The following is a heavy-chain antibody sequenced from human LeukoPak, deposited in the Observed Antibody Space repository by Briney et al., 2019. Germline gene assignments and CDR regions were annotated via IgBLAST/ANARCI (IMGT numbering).Heavy chain of an antibody. CDR2: IYYVGST. D-gene: IGHD3-10*01. Sequence: SETLSLTCSVSGASISSNEHFWAWVRQSPGKGLEWIGSIYYVGSTYYDPSLKSRVTISVDKSKNQFSLEVTSVTAADTAVYFCARHYGPWGQGTLVTVSS. J-gene: IGHJ4*02. CDR3: ARHYGP. CDR1: GASISSNEHF. V-gene: IGHV4-39*01.